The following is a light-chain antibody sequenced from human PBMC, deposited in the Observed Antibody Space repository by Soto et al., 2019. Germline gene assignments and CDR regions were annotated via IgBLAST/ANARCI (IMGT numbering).Light chain of an antibody. J-gene: IGKJ5*01. Sequence: ETGVTQSPVALSLSPGERSTLSGRASQSFSSSSLAWYQQRPGQDPRLLIYGTSSRATGIPDRFSGSGSGTDFILTISRMEPEDFAVHFCKPYCSSRLITSGQGTRPAI. CDR1: QSFSSSS. CDR3: KPYCSSRLIT. V-gene: IGKV3-20*01. CDR2: GTS.